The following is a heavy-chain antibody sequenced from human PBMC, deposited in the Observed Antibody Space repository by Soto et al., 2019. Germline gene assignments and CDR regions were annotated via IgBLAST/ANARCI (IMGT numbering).Heavy chain of an antibody. D-gene: IGHD6-19*01. V-gene: IGHV4-39*01. Sequence: QLLLQESGPGLVKSSETLSLTCTVSGGSISSVGYYWGWIRQPPGKGLEWIGSIYYSGNTYYNPSLKSGVSLSVDTSKNQFSLKLSSVTAADTAVYYCARHGGSGWLPFDYWGQGTLVIVSS. CDR2: IYYSGNT. J-gene: IGHJ4*02. CDR3: ARHGGSGWLPFDY. CDR1: GGSISSVGYY.